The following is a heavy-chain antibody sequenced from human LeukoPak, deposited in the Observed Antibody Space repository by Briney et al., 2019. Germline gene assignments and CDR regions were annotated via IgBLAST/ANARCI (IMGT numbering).Heavy chain of an antibody. CDR2: IYYSGST. CDR3: ARDRASDY. J-gene: IGHJ4*02. CDR1: GGSISSYY. V-gene: IGHV4-59*01. Sequence: PSETLSLTCTVSGGSISSYYWSWIRQPPGKGLEWIGCIYYSGSTNYNPSLKSRVTISVDTSKNQFSLKLSSVTAADTAVYYCARDRASDYWGQGTLVTVSS. D-gene: IGHD3-16*01.